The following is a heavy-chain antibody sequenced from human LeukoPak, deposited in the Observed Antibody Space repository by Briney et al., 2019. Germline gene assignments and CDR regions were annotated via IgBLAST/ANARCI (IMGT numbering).Heavy chain of an antibody. CDR3: ARFSGYYDSSGYYQFDP. CDR2: ISAYNGNT. Sequence: ASVKVSCKVSGYTLTELSMHWVRQAPGQGLEWMGWISAYNGNTNYAQKLQGRVTMTTDTSTSTAYMELRSLRSDDTAVYYCARFSGYYDSSGYYQFDPWGQGTLVTVSS. D-gene: IGHD3-22*01. J-gene: IGHJ5*02. V-gene: IGHV1-18*01. CDR1: GYTLTELS.